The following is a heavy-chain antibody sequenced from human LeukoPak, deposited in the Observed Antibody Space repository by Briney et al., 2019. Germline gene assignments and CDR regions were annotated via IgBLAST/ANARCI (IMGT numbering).Heavy chain of an antibody. V-gene: IGHV5-51*01. Sequence: GAPLRFSCKGSEYSFTSYWIGWVRKMPGTGLKRMWIIYPGDFDLRYSPSFQGQVTISADKSISTAYLQWSSLKASDTAMYYCARLGTLLRPPDYWGQGTLVTVSS. D-gene: IGHD2/OR15-2a*01. CDR3: ARLGTLLRPPDY. CDR1: EYSFTSYW. J-gene: IGHJ4*02. CDR2: IYPGDFDL.